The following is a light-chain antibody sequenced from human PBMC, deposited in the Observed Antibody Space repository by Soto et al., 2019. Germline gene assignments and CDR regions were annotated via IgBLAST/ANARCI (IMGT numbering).Light chain of an antibody. CDR1: QTVGRSY. Sequence: EIVLTQSPGIMYLSPGERATLSCRASQTVGRSYLAWYQQKPGQAPRLLIFGTSTRATGIPDRFCGGGSGTDFTLTISRLDPEDYAVYFCQQYDSIPPWTFGQGTRVEVK. J-gene: IGKJ1*01. V-gene: IGKV3-20*01. CDR3: QQYDSIPPWT. CDR2: GTS.